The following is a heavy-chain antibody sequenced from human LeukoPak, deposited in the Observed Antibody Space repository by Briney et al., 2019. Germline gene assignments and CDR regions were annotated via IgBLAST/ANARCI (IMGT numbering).Heavy chain of an antibody. CDR3: ARNGHDRDGYFDY. J-gene: IGHJ4*02. CDR1: GFTFSSYE. V-gene: IGHV3-48*03. CDR2: ISGSGSNT. D-gene: IGHD5-24*01. Sequence: GGSLRLSCAASGFTFSSYEMNWVRQAPGKGLEWVSYISGSGSNTYHADSVKGRFTISRDNAKNSLFLQLNSLRAEDTAVYYCARNGHDRDGYFDYWGQGTLVTVSS.